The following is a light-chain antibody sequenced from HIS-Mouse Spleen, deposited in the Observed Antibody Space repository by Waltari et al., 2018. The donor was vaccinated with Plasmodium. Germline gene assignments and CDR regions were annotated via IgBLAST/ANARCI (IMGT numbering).Light chain of an antibody. CDR2: EDS. J-gene: IGLJ3*02. CDR1: ALPKKY. V-gene: IGLV3-10*01. Sequence: SYALTQPPSVSVYPGQTARITCPGDALPKKYAYWYQQKSGQAPVLVIYEDSKRPSGIPERFSGSSSGTMATLTISGAQVEDEADYYCYSTDSSGNHRVFGGGTKLTVL. CDR3: YSTDSSGNHRV.